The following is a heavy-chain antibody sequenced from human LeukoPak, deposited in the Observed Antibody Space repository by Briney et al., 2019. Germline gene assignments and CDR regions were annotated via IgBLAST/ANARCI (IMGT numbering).Heavy chain of an antibody. CDR2: ISYDGSNK. D-gene: IGHD2/OR15-2a*01. J-gene: IGHJ3*02. Sequence: GRSLRLSCAASGFTFSSYAMHWVRQAPGKGLEWVAVISYDGSNKYYADSVKGRFTISRDNSKNTLYLQMNSLRAEDTAVYYCARNILFAFDIWGQGTMVTVSS. CDR1: GFTFSSYA. V-gene: IGHV3-30-3*01. CDR3: ARNILFAFDI.